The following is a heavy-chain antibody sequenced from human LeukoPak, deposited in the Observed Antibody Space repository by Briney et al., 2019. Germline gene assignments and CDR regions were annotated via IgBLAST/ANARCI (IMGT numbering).Heavy chain of an antibody. CDR2: IRYDGSNK. J-gene: IGHJ4*02. Sequence: GGSLRLSCAASGFTFSSYGMHWVRQAPGKGLEWVAFIRYDGSNKYYADSVKGRFTISRDNSKNTLYLQMNSLRAEDTAVYYCAKDDASIAASTFDYWGQGTLVTVSS. CDR1: GFTFSSYG. V-gene: IGHV3-30*02. CDR3: AKDDASIAASTFDY. D-gene: IGHD6-6*01.